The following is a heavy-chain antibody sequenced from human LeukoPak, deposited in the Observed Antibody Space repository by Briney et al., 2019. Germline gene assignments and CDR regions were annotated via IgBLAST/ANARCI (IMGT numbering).Heavy chain of an antibody. CDR1: GFTFSTYE. CDR2: ISSSGGST. CDR3: ARDLSYCTITSCSYYYYGMDV. V-gene: IGHV3-48*03. D-gene: IGHD2-2*01. J-gene: IGHJ6*02. Sequence: PGGSLRLSCAASGFTFSTYEMNWVRQAPGKGLEWISYISSSGGSTYYADSVKGRFTISRDNAKNSLYLQMNSLRAEDTAVYYCARDLSYCTITSCSYYYYGMDVWGRGTTVTVSS.